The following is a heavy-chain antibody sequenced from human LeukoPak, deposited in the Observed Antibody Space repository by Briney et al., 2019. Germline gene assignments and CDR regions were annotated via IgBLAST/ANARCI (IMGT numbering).Heavy chain of an antibody. V-gene: IGHV4-39*07. CDR1: GGSISSSSYS. CDR2: ISYTGSI. D-gene: IGHD6-13*01. Sequence: RPSETLSPTCTVSGGSISSSSYSWGWIRQPPGKGLEWIGSISYTGSIYYNPSLKSRVTISVDTSKNQFSLNLSSVTAADTAVYYCASRESSSWYGGLDYWGQGTLVTVSS. J-gene: IGHJ4*02. CDR3: ASRESSSWYGGLDY.